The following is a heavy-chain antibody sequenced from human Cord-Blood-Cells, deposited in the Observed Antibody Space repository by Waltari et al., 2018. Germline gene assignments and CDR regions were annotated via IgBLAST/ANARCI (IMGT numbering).Heavy chain of an antibody. CDR3: ARVRPGTTLNYYDYYMHV. V-gene: IGHV1-8*03. J-gene: IGHJ6*03. CDR2: TNPNGGDQ. Sequence: QVQLVQSGAEVTKPGASVKVSCKASGYTFTSYDINWVRQATGQGLEWMGCTNPNGGDQSYALECHGSGTITKNTAMSADYVELSSLRAEDRAVYYCARVRPGTTLNYYDYYMHVWGKGSTVAV. D-gene: IGHD1-7*01. CDR1: GYTFTSYD.